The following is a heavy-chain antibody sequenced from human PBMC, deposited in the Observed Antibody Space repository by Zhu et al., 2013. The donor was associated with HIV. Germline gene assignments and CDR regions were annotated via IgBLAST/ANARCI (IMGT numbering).Heavy chain of an antibody. Sequence: QVQLVQSGAEVKKPGASVKVSCKASGFTFTGYYIHWVRQAPGQGLRWMGWINTSNGDTEYAEELQGRVTMTAYTSTSTVYLDLRSLSSDDTALYYCTRGPGYCSSTSCSDYYYSMDVWGNGSTVTVSS. J-gene: IGHJ6*03. CDR1: GFTFTGYY. V-gene: IGHV1-18*01. D-gene: IGHD2-2*01. CDR2: INTSNGDT. CDR3: TRGPGYCSSTSCSDYYYSMDV.